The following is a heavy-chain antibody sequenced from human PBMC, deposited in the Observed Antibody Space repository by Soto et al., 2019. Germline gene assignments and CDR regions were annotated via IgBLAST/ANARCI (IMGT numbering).Heavy chain of an antibody. J-gene: IGHJ4*02. V-gene: IGHV4-61*01. D-gene: IGHD2-21*02. CDR2: IQDRGNT. Sequence: SHTSIVSGASFSPGSYIGSWIQQAPGRGLEWIVYIQDRGNTNCNPSLKSRVYISLDTSKNQFSLMLTSVTTADMSTYYCLRTNRRGHWAAWYWGQRALVTVS. CDR1: GASFSPGSYI. CDR3: LRTNRRGHWAAWY.